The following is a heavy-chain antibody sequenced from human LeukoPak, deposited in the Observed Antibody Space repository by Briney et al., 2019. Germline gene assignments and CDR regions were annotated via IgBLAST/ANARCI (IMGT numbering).Heavy chain of an antibody. V-gene: IGHV1-69*06. Sequence: SVKVSCKASGGTFSSYAISWVRQAPGQGLEWMGGIIPIFGTANYAQKFQGRVTITADKSTSTAYMEMSSLRSEDTAVYYCARVGYYDSSGYYHFDYWGQGTLVTASS. CDR3: ARVGYYDSSGYYHFDY. CDR2: IIPIFGTA. J-gene: IGHJ4*02. CDR1: GGTFSSYA. D-gene: IGHD3-22*01.